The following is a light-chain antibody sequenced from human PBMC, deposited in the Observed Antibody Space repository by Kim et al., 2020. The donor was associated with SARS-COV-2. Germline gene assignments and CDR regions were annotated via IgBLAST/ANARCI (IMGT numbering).Light chain of an antibody. J-gene: IGLJ2*01. CDR2: RNN. Sequence: ELTQPPSASGTPGQRVTISCSGSSSNIGSNYVYWYQQLPGTAPKLLIYRNNQRPSGVPDRFSGSKSGTSASLAISGLRSEDEADYYCAAWDDSLSGLVVFGGGTQLTVL. CDR1: SSNIGSNY. V-gene: IGLV1-47*01. CDR3: AAWDDSLSGLVV.